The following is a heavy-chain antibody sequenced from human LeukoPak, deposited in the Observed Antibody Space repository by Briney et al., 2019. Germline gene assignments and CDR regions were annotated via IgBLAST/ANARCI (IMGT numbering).Heavy chain of an antibody. CDR3: ARRNWGYNWFDP. D-gene: IGHD7-27*01. J-gene: IGHJ5*02. V-gene: IGHV4-4*09. CDR2: IYTSGST. CDR1: GGSISSYY. Sequence: PSETLSLTCTVSGGSISSYYWSWIRQPPGKGLEWIGYIYTSGSTNYNPSLKSRVTISVDTSKNQFSLKLSSVTAADTAVYYCARRNWGYNWFDPWGQGTLVTVSS.